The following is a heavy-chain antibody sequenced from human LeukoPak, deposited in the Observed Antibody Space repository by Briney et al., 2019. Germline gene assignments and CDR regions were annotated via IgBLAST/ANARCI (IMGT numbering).Heavy chain of an antibody. Sequence: GGSLRLSCAASGFTFSNYAMSWVRQAPGKGLEWVSCISGSGDSTYYADSVKGRFTISRDNSKNTLYLQMNNLRAEDTAVYYCAKSRSDIAVAATNYWGQGTLVTVSS. CDR1: GFTFSNYA. CDR2: ISGSGDST. D-gene: IGHD6-19*01. J-gene: IGHJ4*02. CDR3: AKSRSDIAVAATNY. V-gene: IGHV3-23*01.